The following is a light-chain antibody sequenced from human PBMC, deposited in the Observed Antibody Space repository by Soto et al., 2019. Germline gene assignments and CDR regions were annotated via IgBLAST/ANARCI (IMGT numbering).Light chain of an antibody. CDR1: QSVTSTY. J-gene: IGKJ5*01. CDR3: QQYKNWPL. CDR2: GAS. Sequence: EIVLTQSPGTLSLSPGERATLSCRASQSVTSTYLGWYQQKPGQAPSLLIYGASSRATGIPDRFSGSGSGTDFTLTISRLEPEDFAVYYCQQYKNWPLFGQGTRLEIK. V-gene: IGKV3-20*01.